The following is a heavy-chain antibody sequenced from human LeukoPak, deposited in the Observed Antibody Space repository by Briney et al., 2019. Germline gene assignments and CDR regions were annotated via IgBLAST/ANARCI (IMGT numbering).Heavy chain of an antibody. CDR1: GFTFSSYA. D-gene: IGHD4-17*01. J-gene: IGHJ1*01. CDR2: ISGSGGFT. Sequence: GGPLRLSCAASGFTFSSYAMSWVRQAPGMGLEWVSAISGSGGFTYYGDSVKGRFTFSRDNSKNTLYLQMNSLRPEDTAVYYCAKENGDYGYFQHWGQGTLVTVSS. CDR3: AKENGDYGYFQH. V-gene: IGHV3-23*01.